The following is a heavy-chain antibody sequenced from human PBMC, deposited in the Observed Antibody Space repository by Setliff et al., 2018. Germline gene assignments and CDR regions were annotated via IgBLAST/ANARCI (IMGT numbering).Heavy chain of an antibody. D-gene: IGHD3-9*01. CDR1: GDSISSGSYH. CDR3: ARERLYYDDLTGFSPEAFDI. V-gene: IGHV4-61*02. J-gene: IGHJ3*02. CDR2: IHPSGST. Sequence: SETLSLTCTVSGDSISSGSYHWSWIRKPAGKGLEWIGRIHPSGSTNYNPSLKSRVTISVDNSKNQFSLQLTSVTAADTALYFCARERLYYDDLTGFSPEAFDIWGQGTMVTVSS.